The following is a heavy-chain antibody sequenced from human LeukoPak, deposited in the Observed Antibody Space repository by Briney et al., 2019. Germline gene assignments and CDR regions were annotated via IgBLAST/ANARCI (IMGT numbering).Heavy chain of an antibody. J-gene: IGHJ4*02. D-gene: IGHD1-14*01. CDR1: GFTFKFYS. CDR2: ISSRSSYI. CDR3: AREALGIRFDY. Sequence: PGGSLRLSCAASGFTFKFYSMNWVRQAPGKGLEWVSSISSRSSYIYYADSVKGRFTISRDNAKNSLYLQMNSLRAEDTAVYYCAREALGIRFDYWGQGTLVTVSS. V-gene: IGHV3-21*01.